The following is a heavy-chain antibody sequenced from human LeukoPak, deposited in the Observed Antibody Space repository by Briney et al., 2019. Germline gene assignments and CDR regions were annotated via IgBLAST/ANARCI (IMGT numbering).Heavy chain of an antibody. CDR1: GFTFSSYG. CDR2: IWYDGSNK. CDR3: AKDLSGGLVQGYFDY. D-gene: IGHD6-19*01. J-gene: IGHJ4*02. Sequence: PGGSLRLSCAASGFTFSSYGMHGLRQAPGKGLEWVAVIWYDGSNKYYADSVKGRFTISRDNSKNTLYLQMNSLRAEDTAVYYCAKDLSGGLVQGYFDYWGQGTLVTVSS. V-gene: IGHV3-33*06.